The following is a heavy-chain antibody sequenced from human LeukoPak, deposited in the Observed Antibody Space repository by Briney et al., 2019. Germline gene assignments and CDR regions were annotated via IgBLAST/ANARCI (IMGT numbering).Heavy chain of an antibody. D-gene: IGHD1-26*01. CDR3: AKAGGLLGSYLLDYFDY. Sequence: PGGSLRLSCTASGFTFSSYAMSWVRQAPGKGLEWVSAISGSGGSTYYADSVKGRFTISRHNSKNTLYLQMNSLRAEDTAVYYCAKAGGLLGSYLLDYFDYWGQGTLVTVSS. J-gene: IGHJ4*02. V-gene: IGHV3-23*01. CDR1: GFTFSSYA. CDR2: ISGSGGST.